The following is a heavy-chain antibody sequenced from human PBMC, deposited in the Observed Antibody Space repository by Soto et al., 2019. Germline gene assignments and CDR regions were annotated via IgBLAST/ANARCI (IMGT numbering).Heavy chain of an antibody. Sequence: GGSLRLSCAASGFTFSSYGMHWVRQAPGKGLEWVAVIWYDGSNKYYADSVKGQFTISRDNPKNTLYLQMNSLRAEDTAVYYCARLAVAGTFDYYYGMDVWGQGTTVTVSS. CDR2: IWYDGSNK. CDR1: GFTFSSYG. CDR3: ARLAVAGTFDYYYGMDV. V-gene: IGHV3-33*01. J-gene: IGHJ6*02. D-gene: IGHD6-19*01.